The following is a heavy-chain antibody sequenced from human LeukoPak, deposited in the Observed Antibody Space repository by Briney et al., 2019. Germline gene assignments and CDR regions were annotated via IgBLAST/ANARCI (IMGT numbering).Heavy chain of an antibody. CDR3: ARGGPRTYGSGSYSAFDP. CDR2: IIPIFGTA. J-gene: IGHJ5*02. D-gene: IGHD3-10*01. Sequence: ASVKVSCEASGGTFSSYAISWVRQAPGQGLEWMGGIIPIFGTANYAQKFQGRVTITADKSTSTAYMELSSLRSEDTAVYYCARGGPRTYGSGSYSAFDPWGQGTLVTVSS. V-gene: IGHV1-69*06. CDR1: GGTFSSYA.